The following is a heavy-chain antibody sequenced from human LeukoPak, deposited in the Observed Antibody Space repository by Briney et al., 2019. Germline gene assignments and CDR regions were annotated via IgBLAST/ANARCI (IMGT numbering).Heavy chain of an antibody. D-gene: IGHD2-21*02. V-gene: IGHV3-9*01. CDR1: GFTFDDYA. CDR3: AKDKGSTVTARYYYYYGMDV. J-gene: IGHJ6*02. CDR2: ISWNSGSI. Sequence: GGSLRLSCAASGFTFDDYAMHWVRQAPGKGLEWVSGISWNSGSIGYADSVKGRFTISRDNAKNSLYLQMNSLRAEDTALYYCAKDKGSTVTARYYYYYGMDVWGQGTTVTVSS.